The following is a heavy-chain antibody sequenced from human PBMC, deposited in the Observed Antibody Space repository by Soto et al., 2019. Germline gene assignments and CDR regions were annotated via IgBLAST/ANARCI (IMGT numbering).Heavy chain of an antibody. Sequence: PGGSLRLSCAASGFTFSSYSMNWVRQAPGKGLEWVSSISSSSSYIYYADSVKGRFTISRDNAKNSLYLQMNSLRAEDTAVYYCAREGSSSWYEGYYYYGLAVWGQGTTVTVSS. CDR2: ISSSSSYI. D-gene: IGHD6-13*01. V-gene: IGHV3-21*01. CDR1: GFTFSSYS. CDR3: AREGSSSWYEGYYYYGLAV. J-gene: IGHJ6*02.